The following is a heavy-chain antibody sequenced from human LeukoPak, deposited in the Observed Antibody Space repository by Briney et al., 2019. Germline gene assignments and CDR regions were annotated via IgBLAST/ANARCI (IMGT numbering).Heavy chain of an antibody. CDR1: GVSISGYY. CDR2: IFYRESFSYGGTT. D-gene: IGHD1/OR15-1a*01. Sequence: PSETLSLTCTVSGVSISGYYWIWLRQPPGGSLEYIGSIFYRESFSYGGTTFYNPSLQSRVTISVDTSKNAFSLRLTSVTAADTAVYYCARQISGNKDYWGQGTLVTVSS. CDR3: ARQISGNKDY. V-gene: IGHV4-59*05. J-gene: IGHJ4*02.